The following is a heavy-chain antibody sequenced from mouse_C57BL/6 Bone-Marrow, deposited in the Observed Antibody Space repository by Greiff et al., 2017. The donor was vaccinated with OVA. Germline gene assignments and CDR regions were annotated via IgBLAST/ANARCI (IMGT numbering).Heavy chain of an antibody. D-gene: IGHD2-1*01. V-gene: IGHV1-9*01. Sequence: QVQLQQSGAELMKPGASVKLSCKATGYTFTGYWIEWVKQRPGHGLEWIGEILPGSGSTNYNEKFKGKATFPADTSSNTAYMQLSSLTTEDSAIYYCAREPIYYGNYGFAYWGQGTLVTVSA. CDR1: GYTFTGYW. CDR3: AREPIYYGNYGFAY. CDR2: ILPGSGST. J-gene: IGHJ3*01.